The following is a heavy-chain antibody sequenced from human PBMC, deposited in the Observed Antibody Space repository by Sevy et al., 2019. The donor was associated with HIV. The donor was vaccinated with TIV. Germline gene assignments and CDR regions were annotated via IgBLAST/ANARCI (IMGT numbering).Heavy chain of an antibody. CDR1: GFSFTWYW. CDR2: INNSGGST. D-gene: IGHD6-13*01. CDR3: VKERVGYISSWYYFDY. J-gene: IGHJ4*02. V-gene: IGHV3-23*01. Sequence: GGSLRLSCAASGFSFTWYWMSWVRQTPEKGLEWVAVINNSGGSTDYADSVRGRFSISRDNPNVYLEMNSLRVEDTAVYYCVKERVGYISSWYYFDYWGQGTLVTVSS.